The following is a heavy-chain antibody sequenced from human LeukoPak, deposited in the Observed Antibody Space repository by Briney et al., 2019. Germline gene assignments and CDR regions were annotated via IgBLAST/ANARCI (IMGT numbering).Heavy chain of an antibody. CDR3: ARDSSWTTGSPFDP. Sequence: SETLSLTCTVSGGSISSYYWSWIRQPAGKGLEWIGRIYTSGTINYNPSLKSRVTMSVDTSKNQFSLKLSSVTAADTAVYYCARDSSWTTGSPFDPWGQGTLVTVSS. CDR1: GGSISSYY. V-gene: IGHV4-4*07. D-gene: IGHD2-8*02. CDR2: IYTSGTI. J-gene: IGHJ5*02.